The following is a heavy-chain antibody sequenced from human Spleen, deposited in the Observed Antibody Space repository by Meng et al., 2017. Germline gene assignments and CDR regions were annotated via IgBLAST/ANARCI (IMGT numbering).Heavy chain of an antibody. J-gene: IGHJ2*01. CDR2: IYSGGST. D-gene: IGHD2/OR15-2a*01. CDR1: GFTVSSNY. V-gene: IGHV3-66*02. Sequence: EVQWVGPGGGLARPGGSLRSSCAASGFTVSSNYMSWVRQAPGKGLEWVSVIYSGGSTYYADSVKGRFTISRDNSKNTVYLQMDSLRAEDTAVYYCARDLSYFDLWGRGTLVTVSS. CDR3: ARDLSYFDL.